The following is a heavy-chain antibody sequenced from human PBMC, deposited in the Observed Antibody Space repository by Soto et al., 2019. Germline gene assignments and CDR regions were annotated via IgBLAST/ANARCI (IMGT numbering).Heavy chain of an antibody. J-gene: IGHJ4*02. CDR2: ITTRDGTT. Sequence: ASVKVSFKASGYSFISYSMYWLRQAPGQGLEWMGIITTRDGTTIYAQKFQGRVTVTRDTSASTVYMQLNNLRSDDTAVYYCARGGGTLDYWGQGTLVTVSS. CDR3: ARGGGTLDY. CDR1: GYSFISYS. V-gene: IGHV1-46*01.